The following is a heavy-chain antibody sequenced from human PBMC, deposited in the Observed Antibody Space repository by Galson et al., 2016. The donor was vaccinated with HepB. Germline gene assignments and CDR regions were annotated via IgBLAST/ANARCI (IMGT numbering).Heavy chain of an antibody. J-gene: IGHJ4*02. V-gene: IGHV1-69*08. CDR1: GGTLSTYT. CDR3: ARDLLGTTSLQGS. Sequence: SVKVSCKASGGTLSTYTISWVRQAPGQGLEWMGRIIPTLDTATYAQKFQGRVTITADKSTSTAYMELNSLRSEDTAVYYCARDLLGTTSLQGSWGQGTLVTVSS. D-gene: IGHD1-1*01. CDR2: IIPTLDTA.